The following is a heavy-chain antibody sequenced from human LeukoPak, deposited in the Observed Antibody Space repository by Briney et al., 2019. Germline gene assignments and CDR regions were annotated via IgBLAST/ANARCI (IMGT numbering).Heavy chain of an antibody. D-gene: IGHD5-18*01. CDR1: GFTFGDYA. Sequence: GGSLRLSCTASGFTFGDYAMSWVRQAPGKGLEWVGFIRSKAYGGTTEYAASVKGRFTISRDDSKSIAYLQMNSLRAEDTAVYYCAKSKLWLLFYFDYWGQGTLVTVSS. V-gene: IGHV3-49*04. J-gene: IGHJ4*02. CDR2: IRSKAYGGTT. CDR3: AKSKLWLLFYFDY.